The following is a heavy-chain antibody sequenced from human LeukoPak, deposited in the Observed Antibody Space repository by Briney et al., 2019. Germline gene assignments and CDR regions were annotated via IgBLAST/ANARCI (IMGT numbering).Heavy chain of an antibody. J-gene: IGHJ4*02. Sequence: PSETLSLTCTVSGGPISSYYWSWIRQPPGKGLEWIGYIYYSGSTNYNPSLKSRVTISVDTSKNQFSLKLSSVTAADTAVYYCASENYYDSSGYYYFDNWGQGTLVTVSS. D-gene: IGHD3-22*01. CDR3: ASENYYDSSGYYYFDN. V-gene: IGHV4-59*01. CDR1: GGPISSYY. CDR2: IYYSGST.